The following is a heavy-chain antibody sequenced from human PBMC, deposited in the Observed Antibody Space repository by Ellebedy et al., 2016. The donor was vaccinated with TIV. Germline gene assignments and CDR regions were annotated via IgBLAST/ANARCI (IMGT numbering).Heavy chain of an antibody. CDR1: GDSVSDLRYY. Sequence: MPSETLSLTCAASGDSVSDLRYYWTCIRQPPGKDLEWIAYIRSDGKTRYNPSLKSRLAISVDPTKNQLSLNLSGVTAADTAVYYCARLPDFEGWPFDFWGQGTLVTVSS. J-gene: IGHJ4*02. CDR2: IRSDGKT. V-gene: IGHV4-61*01. CDR3: ARLPDFEGWPFDF. D-gene: IGHD3-3*01.